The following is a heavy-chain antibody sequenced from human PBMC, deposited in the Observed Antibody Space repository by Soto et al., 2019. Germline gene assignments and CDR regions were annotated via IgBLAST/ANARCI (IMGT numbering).Heavy chain of an antibody. CDR3: ARSHSFDGSIYHYYFDF. Sequence: KTSETLSLTCTVSGGSISTYYWGWIRQPPGGTLEWIGYIYASGATTYNPSLESRATMSVDMPNNEFSLELTSLTAADTAVYYCARSHSFDGSIYHYYFDFWGQGTLVTVSS. V-gene: IGHV4-59*01. CDR1: GGSISTYY. CDR2: IYASGAT. D-gene: IGHD3-10*01. J-gene: IGHJ4*02.